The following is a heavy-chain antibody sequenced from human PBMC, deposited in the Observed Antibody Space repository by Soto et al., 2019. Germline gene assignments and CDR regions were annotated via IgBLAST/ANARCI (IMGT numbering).Heavy chain of an antibody. D-gene: IGHD3-10*01. CDR3: ASDGFSYGHFLF. CDR1: GGPIKTGDYY. CDR2: VFYSGAT. V-gene: IGHV4-30-4*01. Sequence: PSETLSLTCNVSGGPIKTGDYYWNWIRQPPGKGLEWIGYVFYSGATNYSPSLKSRAAISMDTSKNQFSLSLTSVTAADTAVYYCASDGFSYGHFLFWGQGIRVTVSS. J-gene: IGHJ4*02.